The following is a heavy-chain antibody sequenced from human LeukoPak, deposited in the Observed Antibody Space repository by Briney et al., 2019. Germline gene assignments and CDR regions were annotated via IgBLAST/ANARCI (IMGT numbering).Heavy chain of an antibody. D-gene: IGHD5-24*01. CDR1: GFTFSTYA. V-gene: IGHV3-21*01. J-gene: IGHJ4*02. Sequence: GRSLRLPCAASGFTFSTYAMHWVRQAPGKGLEWVSSIDTSSSYIYYADSVKGRFTIYRDNAKTSLYLQMDGLSAEDTAVYYCARERVEMATSFDFWGQGTLVTVSS. CDR2: IDTSSSYI. CDR3: ARERVEMATSFDF.